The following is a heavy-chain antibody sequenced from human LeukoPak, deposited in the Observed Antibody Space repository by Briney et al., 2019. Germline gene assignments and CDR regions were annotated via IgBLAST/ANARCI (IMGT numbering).Heavy chain of an antibody. D-gene: IGHD1-20*01. Sequence: ASVKVSRKASGYTFTGYYMHWVRQAPGQGLEWMGWINPNSGGTNYAQKFQGRVTMTRDTSISTAYMELSRLRSDDTAVYYCAVGITGIQSIGFFDYWGQGTLVTVSS. CDR1: GYTFTGYY. J-gene: IGHJ4*02. V-gene: IGHV1-2*02. CDR2: INPNSGGT. CDR3: AVGITGIQSIGFFDY.